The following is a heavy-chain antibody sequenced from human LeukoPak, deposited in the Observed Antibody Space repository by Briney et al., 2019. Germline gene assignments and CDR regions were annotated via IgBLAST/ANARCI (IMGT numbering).Heavy chain of an antibody. Sequence: ASVKVSCKPSGYTFTAYYMHLVRQAPGQGLEWMGWINPNTGDTKFAQKLQGRVTMTTDTSTSTAYMELRSLRSDDTAVYYCARDESIAALPDYWGQGTLVTVSS. D-gene: IGHD6-6*01. CDR2: INPNTGDT. J-gene: IGHJ4*02. V-gene: IGHV1-18*01. CDR1: GYTFTAYY. CDR3: ARDESIAALPDY.